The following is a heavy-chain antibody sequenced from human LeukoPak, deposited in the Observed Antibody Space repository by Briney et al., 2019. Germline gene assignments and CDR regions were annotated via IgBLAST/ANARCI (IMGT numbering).Heavy chain of an antibody. J-gene: IGHJ3*02. V-gene: IGHV1-58*02. Sequence: SVKVSCKASGFTFTSSAMQWVRQARGQRLEWIGWIVVGSGNTNYAQKFQERVTITRDMSTSTAYMELSSLRSEDTAVYYCAAAGTTLRSNAFDIWGQGTMVTVSS. CDR3: AAAGTTLRSNAFDI. CDR1: GFTFTSSA. D-gene: IGHD1-7*01. CDR2: IVVGSGNT.